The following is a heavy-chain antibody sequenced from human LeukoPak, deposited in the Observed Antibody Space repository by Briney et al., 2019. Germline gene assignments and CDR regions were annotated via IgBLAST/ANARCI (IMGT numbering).Heavy chain of an antibody. CDR3: AKAGDTAMVLVDY. D-gene: IGHD5-18*01. J-gene: IGHJ4*02. CDR2: ISYDGSNK. V-gene: IGHV3-30*18. Sequence: GGSLRLSCAASGFTFSSYGMHWVRQAPGKGLEWVAVISYDGSNKYYADSVKGRFTISRDNSKNTLYLQMNSLRAEDTAVYYCAKAGDTAMVLVDYWGQGTLVTVSP. CDR1: GFTFSSYG.